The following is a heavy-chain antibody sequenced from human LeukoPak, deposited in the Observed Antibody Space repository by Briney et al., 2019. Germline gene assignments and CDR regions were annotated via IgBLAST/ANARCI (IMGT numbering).Heavy chain of an antibody. V-gene: IGHV3-21*01. J-gene: IGHJ6*03. CDR3: ARVGCGSSSYGYYYMDV. CDR2: ISSSSSYI. Sequence: GGSLRLSCAPSGFTLSSYSMNWVRPAPGEGLGWVSSISSSSSYIYYADSVKGRFTTSRDNAKNSLYLQMNSLRAEDTAVYYCARVGCGSSSYGYYYMDVWGKGTTVTVSS. D-gene: IGHD6-6*01. CDR1: GFTLSSYS.